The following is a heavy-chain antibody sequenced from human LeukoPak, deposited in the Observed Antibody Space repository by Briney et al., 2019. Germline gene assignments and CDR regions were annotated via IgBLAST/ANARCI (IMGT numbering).Heavy chain of an antibody. CDR1: GGSIISYY. V-gene: IGHV4-4*09. CDR2: IYTSGST. Sequence: SETLSLTCIVSGGSIISYYWSWIRQPPRKGLDWIGYIYTSGSTNYNPSLKSRVTISVDTSKNQSPLKLSSVTAADTAVYYCAKTPWFDPWGQGTLVTVSS. CDR3: AKTPWFDP. J-gene: IGHJ5*02.